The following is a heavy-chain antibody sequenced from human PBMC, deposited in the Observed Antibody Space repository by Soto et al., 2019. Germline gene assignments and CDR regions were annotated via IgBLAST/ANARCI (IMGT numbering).Heavy chain of an antibody. D-gene: IGHD3-16*01. CDR1: SGSISSSNW. Sequence: SETLSLTCAVSSGSISSSNWWSWVRQPPGKGLEWIGEIYHSGSTNYNPSLKSRVTISVDKSKNQFSLKLSSVTAADTAVYYCARATLWGHYFDYWGQGTLVTVSS. CDR2: IYHSGST. CDR3: ARATLWGHYFDY. J-gene: IGHJ4*02. V-gene: IGHV4-4*02.